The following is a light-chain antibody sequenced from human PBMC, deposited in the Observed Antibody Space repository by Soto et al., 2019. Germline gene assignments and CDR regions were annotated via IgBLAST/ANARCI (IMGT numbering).Light chain of an antibody. V-gene: IGKV2-30*01. J-gene: IGKJ2*01. CDR1: QSLLYSDGNTY. CDR2: LVS. Sequence: DVVMTQSPLSLPVTLGQPASISCRSSQSLLYSDGNTYLNWFHQKPGQSPGRLIYLVSILDSGVPDRFSGRGSGTDFTLKISRVEAEDVGVYYCLQGTHWPYTFGQGTELEIK. CDR3: LQGTHWPYT.